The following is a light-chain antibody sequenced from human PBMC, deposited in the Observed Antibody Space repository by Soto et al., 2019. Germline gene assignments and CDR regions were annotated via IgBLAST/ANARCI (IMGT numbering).Light chain of an antibody. CDR1: SSDVGGYNY. CDR3: SSYTSSSSYVV. J-gene: IGLJ2*01. CDR2: EVS. V-gene: IGLV2-14*01. Sequence: QSALTQPAYVSGSPGQSITISCTGTSSDVGGYNYVSWYQQHPGKAPKLMIYEVSNRPSGVSNRFSGSKSGNTASLTISGLQAEDEADYYCSSYTSSSSYVVFGGGTKLTVL.